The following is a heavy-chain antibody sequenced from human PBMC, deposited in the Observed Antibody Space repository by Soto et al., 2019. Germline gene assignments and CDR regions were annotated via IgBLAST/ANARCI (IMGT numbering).Heavy chain of an antibody. CDR3: AHRYCGGDCYIDYFDY. D-gene: IGHD2-21*02. V-gene: IGHV2-5*02. CDR2: IYWDDDK. CDR1: GFSLSTSGVG. Sequence: ITLKESGPTLVKPTQTLTLTCTFSGFSLSTSGVGVGWIRQPPGKALEWLALIYWDDDKRYSPSLKSRLTITKDTSKNQVVLTMTNMDPVDTATYYCAHRYCGGDCYIDYFDYWGQGTLVTVSS. J-gene: IGHJ4*02.